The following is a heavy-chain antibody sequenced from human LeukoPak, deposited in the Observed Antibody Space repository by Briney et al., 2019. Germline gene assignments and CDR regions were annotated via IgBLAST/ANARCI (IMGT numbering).Heavy chain of an antibody. CDR1: GYTLTGYY. Sequence: ASVKVSCKASGYTLTGYYMHWVRQAPGQGLEWMGWINPNSGGTNYAQKFQGRVTMTRDTSISTAYMELSRLRSDDTAVYYCAKDLDYTTYGYYFDYWGQGTLVTVSS. CDR2: INPNSGGT. CDR3: AKDLDYTTYGYYFDY. V-gene: IGHV1-2*02. D-gene: IGHD4-11*01. J-gene: IGHJ4*02.